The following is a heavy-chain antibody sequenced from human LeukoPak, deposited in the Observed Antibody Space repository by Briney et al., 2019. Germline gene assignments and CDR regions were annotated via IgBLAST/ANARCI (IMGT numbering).Heavy chain of an antibody. J-gene: IGHJ6*02. CDR3: ARVDYSITYYYYYGMGV. CDR2: IIPIFGTA. Sequence: ASVKVSCKASGGTFSSYAISWVRQAPGQGLEWMGGIIPIFGTANYAQKFQGRVTITADESTSTAYMELSSLRSEDTAVYYCARVDYSITYYYYYGMGVWGQGTTVTVSS. CDR1: GGTFSSYA. V-gene: IGHV1-69*13. D-gene: IGHD4-11*01.